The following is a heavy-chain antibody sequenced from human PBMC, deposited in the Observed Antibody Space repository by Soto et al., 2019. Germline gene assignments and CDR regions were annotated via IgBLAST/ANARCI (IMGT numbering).Heavy chain of an antibody. CDR3: GRASRVGYCSVGSCYYYYYYGTDG. V-gene: IGHV4-59*01. J-gene: IGHJ6*02. Sequence: ATRSPTCTVSGGSISSYYWSWIRQPPGKGLEWIGYIYYSGSTNYNPSLKSRVTISVDTSKNQFSLKLSSVTAADTAVYYCGRASRVGYCSVGSCYYYYYYGTDGWGQGTLVTVAS. CDR2: IYYSGST. CDR1: GGSISSYY. D-gene: IGHD2-15*01.